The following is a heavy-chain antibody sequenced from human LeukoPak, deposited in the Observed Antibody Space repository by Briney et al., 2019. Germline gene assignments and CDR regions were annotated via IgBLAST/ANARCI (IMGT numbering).Heavy chain of an antibody. D-gene: IGHD4-17*01. CDR2: IYYSGST. V-gene: IGHV4-59*01. Sequence: SETLSLTCTVSGGSISSYYWSWIRQPPGKGLEWIGYIYYSGSTNYNPSLKSRVTISVDTSKNQFSLKLSSVTAADTAVYYCARVATVTTFCAFDIWGQGTMVTVSS. CDR3: ARVATVTTFCAFDI. CDR1: GGSISSYY. J-gene: IGHJ3*02.